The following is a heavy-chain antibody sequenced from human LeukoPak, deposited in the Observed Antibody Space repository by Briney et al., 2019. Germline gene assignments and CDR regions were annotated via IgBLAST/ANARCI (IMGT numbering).Heavy chain of an antibody. CDR1: GFTFSRFA. Sequence: GSLRLSCAASGFTFSRFAVHWVRQTPGKGLQWVGGIPYDGANKYYGDSVKGRFTISRNSSKNTLSLQMNSLGPEDTAIYYCARDRFDDGAAGFDYWGQGTLVTVSS. CDR2: IPYDGANK. D-gene: IGHD1-1*01. CDR3: ARDRFDDGAAGFDY. V-gene: IGHV3-30-3*01. J-gene: IGHJ4*02.